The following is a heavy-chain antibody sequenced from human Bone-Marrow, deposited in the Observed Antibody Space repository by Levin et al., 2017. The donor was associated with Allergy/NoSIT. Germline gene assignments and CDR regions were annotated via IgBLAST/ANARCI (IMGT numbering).Heavy chain of an antibody. Sequence: GGSLRLSCAASGFIFSNYAMNWVRQAPGKGLEWVSQISGSGGNTHYADSVKGRFTFSRDNSKNTLYLQMNSLRAEDTAVYYCAGYDTSAYHSPFDYWGQGTLVTISS. CDR3: AGYDTSAYHSPFDY. CDR2: ISGSGGNT. CDR1: GFIFSNYA. J-gene: IGHJ4*02. V-gene: IGHV3-23*01. D-gene: IGHD3-22*01.